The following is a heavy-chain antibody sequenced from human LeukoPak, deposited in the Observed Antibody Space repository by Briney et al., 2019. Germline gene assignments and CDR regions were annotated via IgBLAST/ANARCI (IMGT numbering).Heavy chain of an antibody. D-gene: IGHD1-26*01. Sequence: SETLSLTCTVSGGPISSGSYYWSWIRQPAGKGLEWIGRIYTSGSTNYNPSLKSRVTISVDTSKNQFSLKLSSVTAADTAVYYCARYQWELPRAAFDIWGQGTMVTVSS. V-gene: IGHV4-61*02. J-gene: IGHJ3*02. CDR1: GGPISSGSYY. CDR2: IYTSGST. CDR3: ARYQWELPRAAFDI.